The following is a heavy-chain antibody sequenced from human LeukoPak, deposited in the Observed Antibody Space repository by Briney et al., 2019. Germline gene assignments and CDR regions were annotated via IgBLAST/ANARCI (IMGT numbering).Heavy chain of an antibody. V-gene: IGHV4-38-2*02. J-gene: IGHJ4*02. D-gene: IGHD3-22*01. CDR1: GYSISSGFY. CDR3: ARVGYFESSGYPSPFDY. Sequence: SETLSLTCSVSGYSISSGFYWVWVRPPPGEGLQWIGSVFHTGITYYSPSLKSRVTISVDTSKNQFSLKVTSVTAADTAVYYCARVGYFESSGYPSPFDYWGQGMLVTVS. CDR2: VFHTGIT.